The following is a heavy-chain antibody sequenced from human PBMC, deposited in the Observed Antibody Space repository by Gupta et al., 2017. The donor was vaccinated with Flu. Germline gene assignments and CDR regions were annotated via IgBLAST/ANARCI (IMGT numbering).Heavy chain of an antibody. D-gene: IGHD3-3*01. CDR1: GVSISRSDNY. CDR3: ARAPEDYYDFWSGFHLMGFDP. V-gene: IGHV4-39*01. Sequence: QVQLQESGPGLVKPSETLSLTCTVSGVSISRSDNYWGWIRQPPGKGLEWIGTMYYTGYTYYNPSLKSRVITSVDTSKNQFSMKLRSVTAADTAVYYCARAPEDYYDFWSGFHLMGFDPWGQGILVTVSS. J-gene: IGHJ5*02. CDR2: MYYTGYT.